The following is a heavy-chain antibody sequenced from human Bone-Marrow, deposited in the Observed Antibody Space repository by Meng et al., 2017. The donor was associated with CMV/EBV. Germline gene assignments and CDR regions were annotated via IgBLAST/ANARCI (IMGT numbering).Heavy chain of an antibody. CDR1: GGSISSSNYY. Sequence: GALRLSCTVSGGSISSSNYYWGWIRQPPGKGLEWIASVFSSGSTYYEPSLNSRVTISVDTSKNQFTLKLSSENAADTAVYYCARGRDYYDSSGYYYPSFDYWGQGTLVTVSS. V-gene: IGHV4-39*06. J-gene: IGHJ4*02. CDR2: VFSSGST. CDR3: ARGRDYYDSSGYYYPSFDY. D-gene: IGHD3-22*01.